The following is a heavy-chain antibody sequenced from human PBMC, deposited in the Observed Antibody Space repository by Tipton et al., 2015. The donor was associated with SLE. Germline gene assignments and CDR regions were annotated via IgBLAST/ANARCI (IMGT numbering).Heavy chain of an antibody. D-gene: IGHD1-26*01. V-gene: IGHV1-46*01. CDR1: GYTFTSYG. J-gene: IGHJ4*02. CDR3: ATDGVSGMDS. CDR2: INPSGGTT. Sequence: QLVQSGPEVKKPGASVKVSCKASGYTFTSYGISWVRQAPGQGLEWMGIINPSGGTTNYAQKFQGRVAMTRDTSTSTVNMELSSLRPEDTAMYYCATDGVSGMDSWGQGTLVTVSS.